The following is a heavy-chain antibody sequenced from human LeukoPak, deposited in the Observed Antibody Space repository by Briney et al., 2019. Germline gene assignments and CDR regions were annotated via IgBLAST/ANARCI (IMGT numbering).Heavy chain of an antibody. CDR2: IYYSGST. CDR1: GGSISSYY. CDR3: ARLRSTRRYYYGMDV. D-gene: IGHD5/OR15-5a*01. V-gene: IGHV4-59*08. J-gene: IGHJ6*02. Sequence: TSETLSLTCTVSGGSISSYYWSWIRQPPGKGLEWIGYIYYSGSTNYNPSLKSRVTISVDTSKNQFSLKLSSVTAADTAVYYCARLRSTRRYYYGMDVWGQGTTVTVSS.